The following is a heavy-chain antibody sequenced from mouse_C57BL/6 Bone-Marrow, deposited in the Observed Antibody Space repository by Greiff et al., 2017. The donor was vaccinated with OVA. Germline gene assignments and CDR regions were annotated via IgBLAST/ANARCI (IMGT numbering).Heavy chain of an antibody. CDR3: ARDAY. V-gene: IGHV2-2*01. CDR2: LWSGGRT. Sequence: VKLVESGPGLVQPSQSLSITCTASGFSLTSYGVHWVRQSPGKGLEWLGVLWSGGRTAYNAALISRLSISKDSTKSQVFFKMNSLQADDTAIYYCARDAYWGTGTLVTVSA. CDR1: GFSLTSYG. J-gene: IGHJ3*01.